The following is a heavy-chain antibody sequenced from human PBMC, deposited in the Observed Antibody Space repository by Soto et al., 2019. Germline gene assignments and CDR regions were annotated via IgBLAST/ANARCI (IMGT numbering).Heavy chain of an antibody. Sequence: QVQLQQSGPGLVKSSQTLSVTCAISGDSVSNNTAAWNWIRQSPSKGLEWLGRAYYRSKWYSESATSLKSRITINADTSKNQFSLQLSSVTPEDTAVYYCARRTTTTMISMDVWGKGTPVTVSS. V-gene: IGHV6-1*01. CDR2: AYYRSKWYS. J-gene: IGHJ6*03. D-gene: IGHD4-17*01. CDR3: ARRTTTTMISMDV. CDR1: GDSVSNNTAA.